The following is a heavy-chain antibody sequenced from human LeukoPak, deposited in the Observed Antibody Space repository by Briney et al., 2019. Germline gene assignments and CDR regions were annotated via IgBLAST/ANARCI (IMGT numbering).Heavy chain of an antibody. V-gene: IGHV3-33*06. CDR1: DFVFSSYG. Sequence: GESLKISREASDFVFSSYGMHWVRQAPDKGLEWVAVIWYDGSKKYYAESVKGRFTISRDNSKNALYLQMNSLRAEDTAVYYCAKDVAAGTAYAFDIWGQGTMVTVSS. D-gene: IGHD6-19*01. CDR3: AKDVAAGTAYAFDI. J-gene: IGHJ3*02. CDR2: IWYDGSKK.